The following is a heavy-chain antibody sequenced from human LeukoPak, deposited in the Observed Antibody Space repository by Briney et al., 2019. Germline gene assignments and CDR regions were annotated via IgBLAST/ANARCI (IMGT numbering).Heavy chain of an antibody. Sequence: ASVKVSCKASGYTFTGYYMHWVRQAPGQGLEWMGWINPNSGGTNYAQKFQGRVTMTRDTSISTAYMELSRLRSDDTAVYYCARVGEVARHGFDPWGQGTLVTVSS. J-gene: IGHJ5*02. V-gene: IGHV1-2*02. CDR1: GYTFTGYY. CDR3: ARVGEVARHGFDP. CDR2: INPNSGGT. D-gene: IGHD2-21*01.